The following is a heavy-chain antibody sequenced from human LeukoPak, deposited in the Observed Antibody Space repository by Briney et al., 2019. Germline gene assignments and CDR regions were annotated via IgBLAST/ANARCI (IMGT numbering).Heavy chain of an antibody. CDR1: GGSISSYY. J-gene: IGHJ5*02. Sequence: PSETLSLTCTVSGGSISSYYWSWIRQPPGKGPEWIGYIYYSGSTNYNPSPKSRVTISVDTSKNQFSLKLSSVTAADTAVYYCASSGTMVRGVIISWAQGTLVTVSS. D-gene: IGHD3-10*01. CDR2: IYYSGST. V-gene: IGHV4-59*01. CDR3: ASSGTMVRGVIIS.